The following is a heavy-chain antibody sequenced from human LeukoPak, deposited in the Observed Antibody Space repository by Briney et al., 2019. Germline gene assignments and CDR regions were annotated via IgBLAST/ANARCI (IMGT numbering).Heavy chain of an antibody. D-gene: IGHD5-18*01. Sequence: ASVKVSCKASGYTFTGYYMHWVRQAPGQGLEWMGWINPNSGGTNYAQKFQGRVTITADKSTSTAYMELSSLRSEDTAVYYCASYGTGTAMEYYFDYWGQGTLVTVSS. J-gene: IGHJ4*02. V-gene: IGHV1-2*02. CDR1: GYTFTGYY. CDR3: ASYGTGTAMEYYFDY. CDR2: INPNSGGT.